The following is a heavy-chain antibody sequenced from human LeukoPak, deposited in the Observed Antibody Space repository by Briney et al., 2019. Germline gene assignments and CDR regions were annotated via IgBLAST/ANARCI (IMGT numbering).Heavy chain of an antibody. Sequence: GGSLRLSCADSGFTFSSNDMHWVRQATGKGLEWVSGTGSTGVSTFYADSVKGRFTVSRDNAKNTLSLQMNSLRAEDTAVYYCAKDPGVVPAHYFDYWGQGTLVTVSS. V-gene: IGHV3-23*01. CDR3: AKDPGVVPAHYFDY. D-gene: IGHD2-2*01. CDR1: GFTFSSND. J-gene: IGHJ4*02. CDR2: TGSTGVST.